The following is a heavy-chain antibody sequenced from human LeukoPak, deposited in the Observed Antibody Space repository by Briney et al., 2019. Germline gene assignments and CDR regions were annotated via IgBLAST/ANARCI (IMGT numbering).Heavy chain of an antibody. CDR1: GFTFSSYG. CDR2: IWYDGGNK. D-gene: IGHD6-13*01. V-gene: IGHV3-33*01. Sequence: PGGSLRLSCAASGFTFSSYGMHWVRQAPGKGLEWVAVIWYDGGNKYYADSVKGRFTISRDNSKNTLYLQMNSLRAEETTVDYCARGEAAGTEFGWFDPWGQGTLVTVSS. CDR3: ARGEAAGTEFGWFDP. J-gene: IGHJ5*02.